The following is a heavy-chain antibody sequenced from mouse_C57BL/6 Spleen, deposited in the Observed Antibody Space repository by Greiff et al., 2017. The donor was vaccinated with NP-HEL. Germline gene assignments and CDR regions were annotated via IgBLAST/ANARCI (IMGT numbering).Heavy chain of an antibody. Sequence: VQLQQSGAELARPGASVKLSCKASGYTFTSYGISWVKQRTGQGLEWIGEIYPRSGNTYYNEKFKGKATLTADKSSSTAYMELRSLTSEESAVYFCARSVYSNYPYAMDYWGQGTSVTVSS. J-gene: IGHJ4*01. CDR2: IYPRSGNT. CDR1: GYTFTSYG. CDR3: ARSVYSNYPYAMDY. V-gene: IGHV1-81*01. D-gene: IGHD2-5*01.